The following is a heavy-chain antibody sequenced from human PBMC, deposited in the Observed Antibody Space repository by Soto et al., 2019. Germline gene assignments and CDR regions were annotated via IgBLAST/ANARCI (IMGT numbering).Heavy chain of an antibody. J-gene: IGHJ4*02. CDR2: IYYSGST. D-gene: IGHD6-19*01. Sequence: SETLSLTCTVSGGSISSYYWSWIRQPPGKGLEWIGYIYYSGSTNYNPSLKSRVTISVDTSKNQFSLKLSSVTAADTAVYYWAREQVAGTSFDYWGQGTLVTVSS. CDR1: GGSISSYY. CDR3: AREQVAGTSFDY. V-gene: IGHV4-59*01.